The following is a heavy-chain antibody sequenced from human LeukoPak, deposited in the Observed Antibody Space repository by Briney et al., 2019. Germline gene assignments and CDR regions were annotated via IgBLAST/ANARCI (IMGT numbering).Heavy chain of an antibody. Sequence: PSETLSLTCSVSGYSISSGFYWGWIRQPPGKGLEWIGSIFHSGSTYYNPSLKSRVTISVDTSKNQFSLKLSSVTAADTAVYYCAREGPSTWIQRALDPWGQGTLVTVSS. V-gene: IGHV4-38-2*02. J-gene: IGHJ5*02. CDR2: IFHSGST. D-gene: IGHD5-18*01. CDR1: GYSISSGFY. CDR3: AREGPSTWIQRALDP.